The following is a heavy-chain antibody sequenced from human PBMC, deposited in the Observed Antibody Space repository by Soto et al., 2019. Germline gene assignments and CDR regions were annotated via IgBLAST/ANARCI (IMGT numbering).Heavy chain of an antibody. J-gene: IGHJ4*02. V-gene: IGHV5-51*01. CDR3: ARAVTGTLHPYHFDY. Sequence: EVQLVQSGAEVKKPGESLKISCKGSGYSFTSYWIGWVRQMSGKGLEWMGIIYPGDSDTRYSPSFQGQVTISADKSISTAYLQWSSLKASDTAMYYCARAVTGTLHPYHFDYWGQGTLVTVSS. D-gene: IGHD1-20*01. CDR1: GYSFTSYW. CDR2: IYPGDSDT.